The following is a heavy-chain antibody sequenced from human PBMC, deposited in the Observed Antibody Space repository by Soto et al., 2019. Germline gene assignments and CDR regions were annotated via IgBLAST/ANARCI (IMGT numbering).Heavy chain of an antibody. Sequence: QVRLVQSGAEVKKPGASVQVSCTASGYTFTSYGISWVRQAPGLGLAWMGWISAYNGNTNYAQKLQGRVTMTTDTFASTAYMELRSLRADDTAVYDCARSSGTMVRGVRAMGRGYWGQGTLVTGSS. CDR2: ISAYNGNT. CDR3: ARSSGTMVRGVRAMGRGY. CDR1: GYTFTSYG. D-gene: IGHD3-10*01. J-gene: IGHJ4*02. V-gene: IGHV1-18*01.